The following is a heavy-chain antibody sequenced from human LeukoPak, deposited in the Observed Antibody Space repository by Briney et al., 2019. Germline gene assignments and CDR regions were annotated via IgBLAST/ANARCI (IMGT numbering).Heavy chain of an antibody. Sequence: GGSLRLSCAASGITFSSYAMNWVRQAPGKGLEWVPHISGSGGSTFYADSVKGRFTISRDNSKNTLYLQMNSLRAEDTAVYYCARARGWPGDYYYYGMDVWGQGTTVTVSS. CDR3: ARARGWPGDYYYYGMDV. CDR2: ISGSGGST. D-gene: IGHD6-19*01. CDR1: GITFSSYA. J-gene: IGHJ6*02. V-gene: IGHV3-23*01.